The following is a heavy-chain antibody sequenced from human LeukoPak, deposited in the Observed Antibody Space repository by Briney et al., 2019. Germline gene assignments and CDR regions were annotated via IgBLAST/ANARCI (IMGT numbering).Heavy chain of an antibody. CDR3: AKGGKWDVTPFDY. Sequence: GGSLRLSCAASGFAFTSYSTNWVRQAPGKGLEWVSTISGGGGSTYYADSVKGRFTISRDNSKNTLYLQVNSLRAEDTAVYYCAKGGKWDVTPFDYWGQGTLVTVSS. D-gene: IGHD1-26*01. V-gene: IGHV3-23*01. J-gene: IGHJ4*02. CDR1: GFAFTSYS. CDR2: ISGGGGST.